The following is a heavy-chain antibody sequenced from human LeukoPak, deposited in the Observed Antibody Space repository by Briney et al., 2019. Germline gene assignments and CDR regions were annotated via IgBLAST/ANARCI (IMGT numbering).Heavy chain of an antibody. CDR2: ISGNGIST. D-gene: IGHD4-17*01. Sequence: PGGSLRLSCAASGFNFTYAMSWVRQAPGKGLEWVSGISGNGISTYYADSVKGRFTISRDNFRNTLYMQMNSLRAEDTAVYYCAKGARGSTVTTVDYWGQGTVVSVSS. CDR1: GFNFTYA. J-gene: IGHJ4*02. CDR3: AKGARGSTVTTVDY. V-gene: IGHV3-23*01.